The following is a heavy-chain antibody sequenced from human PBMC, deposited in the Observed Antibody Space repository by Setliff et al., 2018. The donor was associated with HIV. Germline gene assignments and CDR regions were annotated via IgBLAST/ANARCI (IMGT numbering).Heavy chain of an antibody. CDR2: ISSNGGST. CDR1: GFTFSSYF. D-gene: IGHD1-26*01. J-gene: IGHJ3*02. Sequence: GGSLRLSCAASGFTFSSYFMHWVRQAPGKGLEYVSAISSNGGSTYYADSVKGRFTISRDNSKNSLYLQMNSLRAEDTAVYYCARNTDVDSVYRPFHIWGQGTMVTVSS. CDR3: ARNTDVDSVYRPFHI. V-gene: IGHV3-64*02.